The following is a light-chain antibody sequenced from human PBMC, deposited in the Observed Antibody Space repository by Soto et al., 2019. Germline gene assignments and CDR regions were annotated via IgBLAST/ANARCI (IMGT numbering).Light chain of an antibody. Sequence: QAVVTQPPSVSGAPGQRVTISCTGSSSNIGAGYEVHWYQQLPGTGPKLLIYGNSNRPSGVPDRFSASRSGTSASLAITGLQAEDEADYYCQSYDSSLSGPYVFGTGTKVTVL. CDR1: SSNIGAGYE. CDR2: GNS. V-gene: IGLV1-40*01. J-gene: IGLJ1*01. CDR3: QSYDSSLSGPYV.